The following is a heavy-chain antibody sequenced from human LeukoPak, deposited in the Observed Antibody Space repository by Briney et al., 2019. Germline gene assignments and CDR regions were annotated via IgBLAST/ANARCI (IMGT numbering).Heavy chain of an antibody. D-gene: IGHD3-10*01. CDR1: GGSISSGTSY. V-gene: IGHV4-31*03. J-gene: IGHJ4*02. Sequence: PSQTLSLTCTVSGGSISSGTSYWSWIRQHPGKGLEWIGYINYSGSTSYNPSLKSRFAISADTSQNWFSLKMNSVTAADTAVYYCARGITMVRGVPSKYYFDYWGQGTLVTVSS. CDR2: INYSGST. CDR3: ARGITMVRGVPSKYYFDY.